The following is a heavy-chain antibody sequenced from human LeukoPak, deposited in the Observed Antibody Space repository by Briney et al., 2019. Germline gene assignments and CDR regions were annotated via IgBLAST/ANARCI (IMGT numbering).Heavy chain of an antibody. J-gene: IGHJ4*02. V-gene: IGHV1-18*01. D-gene: IGHD1-26*01. CDR1: GYTFTSYG. CDR3: ARDGGGSYWGQGTRDDY. Sequence: ASVKVSCKASGYTFTSYGIGWVRQAPGQGLEWMGWISAYNGNTNYAQKLQGRVTMTTDTSTSTAYMELRSLRSDDTAVYYCARDGGGSYWGQGTRDDYWGQGTLVTVSS. CDR2: ISAYNGNT.